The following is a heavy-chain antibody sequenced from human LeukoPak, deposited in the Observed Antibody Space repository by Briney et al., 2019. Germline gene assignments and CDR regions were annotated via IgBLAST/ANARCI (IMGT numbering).Heavy chain of an antibody. CDR3: ARVSSGYYYADY. V-gene: IGHV1-18*04. Sequence: ASVKVSCKASGYTFTGYYMHWVRQAPGQGLEWMGWISAYNGNTNYAQKLRGRVTMTTDTSTSTAYMELRSLRSDDTAVYYCARVSSGYYYADYWGQGTLVTVSS. D-gene: IGHD3-22*01. CDR2: ISAYNGNT. J-gene: IGHJ4*02. CDR1: GYTFTGYY.